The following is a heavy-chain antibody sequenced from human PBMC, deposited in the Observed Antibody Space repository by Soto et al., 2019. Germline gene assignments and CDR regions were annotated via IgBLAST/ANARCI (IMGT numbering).Heavy chain of an antibody. CDR3: ARAIETAMDPCDY. CDR1: GFSFTTYA. Sequence: QVQLVESGGGVVQPGRSLRLSCAASGFSFTTYAMHWVRQAPGKGLEWVAVISDDGSIKYYAHSVKGRFTISRDNSKNTFSLQMNSLRGDDTAVYFCARAIETAMDPCDYWGQGTLVTVSS. D-gene: IGHD5-18*01. CDR2: ISDDGSIK. J-gene: IGHJ4*02. V-gene: IGHV3-30-3*01.